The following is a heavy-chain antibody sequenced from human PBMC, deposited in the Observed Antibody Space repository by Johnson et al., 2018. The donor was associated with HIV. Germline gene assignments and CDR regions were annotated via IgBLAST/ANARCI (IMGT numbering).Heavy chain of an antibody. CDR2: IYSDGRT. Sequence: VQLVESGGGLVQPGGSLRLSCAASGFTFSSYAMSWVRQAPGKGLEWVSVIYSDGRTFYADSVKGRFTISRDSSKNTLFLHMNSLRAEDTAMYYCARRCSSSSCSHGAFDIWGQGTVVTVSS. J-gene: IGHJ3*02. D-gene: IGHD2-2*01. CDR3: ARRCSSSSCSHGAFDI. CDR1: GFTFSSYA. V-gene: IGHV3-23*04.